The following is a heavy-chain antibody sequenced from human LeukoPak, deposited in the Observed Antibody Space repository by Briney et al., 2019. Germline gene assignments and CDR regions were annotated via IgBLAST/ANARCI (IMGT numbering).Heavy chain of an antibody. D-gene: IGHD3-10*01. CDR3: ARDYYGSGNRNWFDP. CDR1: GGSISSYY. J-gene: IGHJ5*02. Sequence: PSETLSLTCTVSGGSISSYYWSWIRQPPGKGLEWIGYIYYSGSTNYNPSLKSRVTISVDTSKNQFSLKLSSVTAADTAVYYCARDYYGSGNRNWFDPWGQGTLVTVSS. V-gene: IGHV4-59*01. CDR2: IYYSGST.